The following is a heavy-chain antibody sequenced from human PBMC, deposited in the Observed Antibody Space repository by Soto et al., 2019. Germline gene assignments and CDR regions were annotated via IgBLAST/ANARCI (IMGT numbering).Heavy chain of an antibody. CDR3: ARTTAVPNTLRSRYFFDY. Sequence: SETLSLTCSVSGGSVSNKTYYWSWIRQPPGKRLEWIGYVYYSGTTNYNPSLKSRVTISVDLSKNQFSLRLSSVTTADTALYYCARTTAVPNTLRSRYFFDYWGREPRSPSPQ. J-gene: IGHJ4*02. V-gene: IGHV4-61*01. D-gene: IGHD2-15*01. CDR1: GGSVSNKTYY. CDR2: VYYSGTT.